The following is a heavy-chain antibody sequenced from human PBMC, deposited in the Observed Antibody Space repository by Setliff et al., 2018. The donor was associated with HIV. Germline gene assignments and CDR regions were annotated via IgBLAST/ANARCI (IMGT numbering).Heavy chain of an antibody. V-gene: IGHV3-20*04. CDR2: SSLNGANP. D-gene: IGHD3-22*01. J-gene: IGHJ4*02. CDR3: ARYTGCWYYDSSGSPFDY. Sequence: PGGSLRLSCEASGFNFGNYGMGWVRQAPGKGLEWVSGSSLNGANPGYADSVKGRFTISRDNAKNSLYLQLNSLRVEDTALYYCARYTGCWYYDSSGSPFDYWGQGTLVTVSS. CDR1: GFNFGNYG.